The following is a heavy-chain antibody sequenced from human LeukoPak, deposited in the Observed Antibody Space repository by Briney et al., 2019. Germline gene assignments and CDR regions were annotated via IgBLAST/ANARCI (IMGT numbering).Heavy chain of an antibody. CDR1: GSTVSGNY. Sequence: GGSLRLSCAASGSTVSGNYMSWVRQAPGKGLEWVSVFYSGGSTYYADSVKGRFTISRDNSKNTLYLQMNSLRPEDTAVYYCMLPPWAASGPWGQGTLVTVSA. D-gene: IGHD6-13*01. V-gene: IGHV3-53*01. CDR3: MLPPWAASGP. J-gene: IGHJ5*02. CDR2: FYSGGST.